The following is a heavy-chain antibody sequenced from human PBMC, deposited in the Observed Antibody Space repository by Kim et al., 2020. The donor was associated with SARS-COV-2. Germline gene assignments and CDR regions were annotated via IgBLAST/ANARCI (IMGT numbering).Heavy chain of an antibody. CDR2: IYYTGTT. CDR3: ARHGCTGGVCYFDP. J-gene: IGHJ5*02. Sequence: SETLSLTCTVSGGSIISSDYYWGWIRQPPGKGLEWIGSIYYTGTTYYNPSLKSRVTISVDTSKNQFSLKLSSVTDATVYYCARHGCTGGVCYFDPWGQGTLVTVSS. V-gene: IGHV4-39*01. D-gene: IGHD2-8*02. CDR1: GGSIISSDYY.